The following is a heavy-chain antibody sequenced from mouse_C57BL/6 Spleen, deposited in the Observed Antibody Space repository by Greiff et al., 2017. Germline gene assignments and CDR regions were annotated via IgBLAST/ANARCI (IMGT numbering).Heavy chain of an antibody. J-gene: IGHJ2*01. CDR1: GYAFRSSW. CDR2: IYPGDGDT. D-gene: IGHD2-4*01. V-gene: IGHV1-82*01. CDR3: ARRDDYDERDFDY. Sequence: QVQLQQSGPELVKPGASVKISCKSSGYAFRSSWLNWVKQRPGKGLEWIGRIYPGDGDTNYNGKFKGKATLTADKSSSTTYMQLSSLASEDSAVYFCARRDDYDERDFDYWGQGTTLTVSS.